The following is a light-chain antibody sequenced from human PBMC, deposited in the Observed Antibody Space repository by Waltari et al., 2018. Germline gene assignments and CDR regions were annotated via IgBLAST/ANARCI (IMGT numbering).Light chain of an antibody. V-gene: IGLV2-14*03. CDR2: DVS. Sequence: QSALTQPASVSGSPGQSITISCPGTSSDVGGYDYASWYQQYPGKAPKLVIYDVSNRPSGASNRFSGSKSGNTASLIISGLLAEDEADYYCSSYSSNSLYVFGTGTKVTVL. CDR3: SSYSSNSLYV. CDR1: SSDVGGYDY. J-gene: IGLJ1*01.